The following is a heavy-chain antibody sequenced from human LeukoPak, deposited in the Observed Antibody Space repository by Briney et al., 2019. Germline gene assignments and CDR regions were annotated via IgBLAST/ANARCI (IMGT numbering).Heavy chain of an antibody. CDR2: IDNSGNT. Sequence: SETLSLTCTVSGGSIISYSWSWIRQPPGKGLEWIGYIDNSGNTNYNPPLKSRVTISVDTSKNQVSLKMSFVTAADTAVYYCARGKYGDYPYWGQGTLVTVSS. CDR3: ARGKYGDYPY. D-gene: IGHD4-17*01. V-gene: IGHV4-59*01. CDR1: GGSIISYS. J-gene: IGHJ4*02.